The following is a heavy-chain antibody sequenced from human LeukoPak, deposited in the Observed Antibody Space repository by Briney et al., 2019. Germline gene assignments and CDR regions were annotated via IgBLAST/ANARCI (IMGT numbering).Heavy chain of an antibody. V-gene: IGHV1-18*01. D-gene: IGHD6-13*01. J-gene: IGHJ5*02. CDR1: GYTFTSYG. CDR3: ARTSSSWYRNWFDP. CDR2: ISAYNGNT. Sequence: ASVKVSCKASGYTFTSYGISWVRQAPGQGLEWMGWISAYNGNTNYAQKLQGRVTMTTDTSTSTAYMELRSLRSDDTAVYYCARTSSSWYRNWFDPWGQGTLVTVSP.